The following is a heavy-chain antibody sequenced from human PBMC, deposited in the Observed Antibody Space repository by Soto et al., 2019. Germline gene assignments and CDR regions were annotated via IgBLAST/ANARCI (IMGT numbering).Heavy chain of an antibody. J-gene: IGHJ5*02. CDR3: ARCFRYSSSWYMGWFDP. CDR1: GYTFTSYA. V-gene: IGHV1-3*01. D-gene: IGHD6-13*01. CDR2: INAGNGNT. Sequence: ASVKVSCKASGYTFTSYAMHWVRQAPGQRLEWMGWINAGNGNTKYSQKFQGRVTITRDTSASTAYMELSSLRSEDTAVYYCARCFRYSSSWYMGWFDPWGQGTLVTVS.